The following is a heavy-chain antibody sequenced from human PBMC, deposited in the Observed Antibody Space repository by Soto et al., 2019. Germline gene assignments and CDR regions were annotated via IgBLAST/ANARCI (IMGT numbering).Heavy chain of an antibody. CDR3: ARHPGSRIRSDGYNDSGFDY. CDR2: IYSGGST. CDR1: GFTVSSNY. V-gene: IGHV3-53*02. Sequence: EVQLVETGGGLIQPGGSLRLSCAASGFTVSSNYMSWGRQAPGKGLEWVSVIYSGGSTYYADSVKGRFTISRDNSKNTLYLQMNSLRAEDTAVYYCARHPGSRIRSDGYNDSGFDYWGEGTLVTVSS. D-gene: IGHD2-15*01. J-gene: IGHJ4*02.